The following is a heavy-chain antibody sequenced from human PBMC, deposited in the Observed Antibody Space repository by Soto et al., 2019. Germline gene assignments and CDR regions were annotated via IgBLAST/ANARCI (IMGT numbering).Heavy chain of an antibody. V-gene: IGHV2-5*02. CDR3: AHIVVAGLGYYFDY. CDR2: IYWDDDK. Sequence: QITLKESGPTLVKPTQTLTLTCTFSGFSLSSTRMAVGWIRQPPGKALESLALIYWDDDKRYSPFLKSRLTITKDTSKNQWVLTMSNMDPVDTARYYCAHIVVAGLGYYFDYWGQGTLVTVSS. D-gene: IGHD6-19*01. CDR1: GFSLSSTRMA. J-gene: IGHJ4*02.